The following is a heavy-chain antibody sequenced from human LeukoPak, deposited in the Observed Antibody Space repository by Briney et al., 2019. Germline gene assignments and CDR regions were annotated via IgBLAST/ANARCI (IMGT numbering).Heavy chain of an antibody. CDR2: ISPSGTDI. CDR1: AFTFSDNY. CDR3: SRDPRNLDY. V-gene: IGHV3-11*01. Sequence: SGGSLRLSCAVSAFTFSDNYMTWIRQAPGKGLDSVSYISPSGTDISYADSVKGRFTISRDNAKNSLYLQMNSLRAEDTAVYYCSRDPRNLDYWGQGTLVTVSS. D-gene: IGHD1-14*01. J-gene: IGHJ4*02.